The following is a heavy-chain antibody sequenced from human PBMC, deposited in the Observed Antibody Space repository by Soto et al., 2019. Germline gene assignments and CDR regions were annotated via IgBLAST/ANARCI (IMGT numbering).Heavy chain of an antibody. D-gene: IGHD6-13*01. V-gene: IGHV3-33*01. CDR3: ARRQIPPPTRGAANSRGGMDV. CDR2: IWNDGSNS. J-gene: IGHJ6*02. Sequence: QVQLVESGGGVVQPGRSLRLSCAASGFTFNNYGMHWARQAPGKGLEWLAVIWNDGSNSSYANSVKGRFTISRDNSTNPLYMQMSSLRAEDTAVSYCARRQIPPPTRGAANSRGGMDVWGQGTTVTVSS. CDR1: GFTFNNYG.